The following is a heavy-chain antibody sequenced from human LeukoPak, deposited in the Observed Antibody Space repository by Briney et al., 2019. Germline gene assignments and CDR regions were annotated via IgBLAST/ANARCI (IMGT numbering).Heavy chain of an antibody. J-gene: IGHJ3*02. CDR2: LNSDGSST. V-gene: IGHV3-74*01. CDR3: ARSGRGSKGTDAFDI. CDR1: GFTFSSYW. Sequence: PGGSLILSCAASGFTFSSYWMHWVRQAPGKGLVWVSRLNSDGSSTIYADSVKGRFTISRDNAKNTLYLQMNSLRAEDTAVYYCARSGRGSKGTDAFDIWGQGTMVTVSS. D-gene: IGHD6-13*01.